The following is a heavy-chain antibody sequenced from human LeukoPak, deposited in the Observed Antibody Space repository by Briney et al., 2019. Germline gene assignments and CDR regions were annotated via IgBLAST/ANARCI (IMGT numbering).Heavy chain of an antibody. D-gene: IGHD2-21*01. CDR2: IRSSGSTI. V-gene: IGHV3-48*03. CDR1: GFTFSTYA. Sequence: PGGSLRLSCAASGFTFSTYAMSWVRQAPGKGLEWVSYIRSSGSTIYYADSVKGRFTISRDNAKNSLYLQMNSLRAEDTAVYYCARSSSVLWWYLDYWGQGTLVTVSS. CDR3: ARSSSVLWWYLDY. J-gene: IGHJ4*02.